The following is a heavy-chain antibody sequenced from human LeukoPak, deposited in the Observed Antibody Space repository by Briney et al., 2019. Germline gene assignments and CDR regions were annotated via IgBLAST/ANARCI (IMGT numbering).Heavy chain of an antibody. CDR3: ARGVPYDSWSGPHYSDY. CDR1: GFTFSSYG. Sequence: GRSLRLSCAASGFTFSSYGVHWVRQAPVKGLEWVAVISYDGSNKYYADSVKGRFTISRDNSKNTMYLQMDSLRAEDTAVYYCARGVPYDSWSGPHYSDYWGQGTLVTVSS. D-gene: IGHD3-3*01. J-gene: IGHJ4*02. V-gene: IGHV3-30*03. CDR2: ISYDGSNK.